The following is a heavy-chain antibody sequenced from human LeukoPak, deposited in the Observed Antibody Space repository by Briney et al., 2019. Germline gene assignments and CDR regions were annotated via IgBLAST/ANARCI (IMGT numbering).Heavy chain of an antibody. CDR1: GFTFSSYA. D-gene: IGHD2-2*01. CDR2: ISSSGSTT. V-gene: IGHV3-23*01. J-gene: IGHJ4*02. CDR3: AKFNIVVVPAAAFEY. Sequence: GGSLRLSCAVSGFTFSSYAMSWVRQAPGKGLEWVSGISSSGSTTYYADSVKGRFTISRDNSKNTLYLQVNSLRAEDTATYYCAKFNIVVVPAAAFEYWGQGTLVTVSS.